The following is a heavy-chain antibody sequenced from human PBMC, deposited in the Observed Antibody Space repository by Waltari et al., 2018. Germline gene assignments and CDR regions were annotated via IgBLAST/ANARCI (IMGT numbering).Heavy chain of an antibody. D-gene: IGHD2-15*01. CDR1: GGTFSSYA. Sequence: QVQLVQSGAEVKKPGSSVKVSCKASGGTFSSYAISWVRQAPGQGLEWMGGSSPSFGTANYAQKFQGIVTITTDESTSTAYMELSSLRAEDTAVYYCARGKGWPPEYFQHWGQGTLVTVSS. CDR2: SSPSFGTA. CDR3: ARGKGWPPEYFQH. J-gene: IGHJ1*01. V-gene: IGHV1-69*05.